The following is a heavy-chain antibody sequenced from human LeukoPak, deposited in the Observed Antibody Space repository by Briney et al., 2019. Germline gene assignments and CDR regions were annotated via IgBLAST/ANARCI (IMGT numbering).Heavy chain of an antibody. J-gene: IGHJ4*02. Sequence: PSETLSLTCTVSGGSISSHYWSWIRQSPGKGLEWIGYIYYSGSTNYNPSLKSRVTISVDTSKNQFSLKLSSVTAADTAVYYCARASDYYDSSGYQPRFDYWGQGTLVTVSS. CDR1: GGSISSHY. D-gene: IGHD3-22*01. CDR2: IYYSGST. V-gene: IGHV4-59*11. CDR3: ARASDYYDSSGYQPRFDY.